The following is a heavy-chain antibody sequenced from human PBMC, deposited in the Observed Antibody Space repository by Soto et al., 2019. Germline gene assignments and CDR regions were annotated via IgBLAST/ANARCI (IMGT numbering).Heavy chain of an antibody. CDR2: ISAYNGNT. J-gene: IGHJ6*02. Sequence: ASVKVSCKASGYTFTSYGISWVRQAPGQGLEWMGWISAYNGNTNYAQKLQGRVTMTTDTSTSTAYMELRSLRSDDTAVYYCARDTSSWYSGYYYYGMDVWGQGTTVTVSS. D-gene: IGHD6-13*01. V-gene: IGHV1-18*01. CDR1: GYTFTSYG. CDR3: ARDTSSWYSGYYYYGMDV.